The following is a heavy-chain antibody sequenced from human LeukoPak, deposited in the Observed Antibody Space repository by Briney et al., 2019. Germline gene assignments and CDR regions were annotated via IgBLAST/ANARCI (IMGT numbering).Heavy chain of an antibody. CDR1: GFTFGDYV. D-gene: IGHD1-14*01. Sequence: GGSLRLSCTASGFTFGDYVMSWVRQAPGKGLEWVGFIRSKAYGGTTEYAASVKGRFTISRDDSKSIAYLQMNSLKTEDTAVHYCTRDREPDYYYYYMDVWGKGTTVTVSS. CDR3: TRDREPDYYYYYMDV. J-gene: IGHJ6*03. CDR2: IRSKAYGGTT. V-gene: IGHV3-49*04.